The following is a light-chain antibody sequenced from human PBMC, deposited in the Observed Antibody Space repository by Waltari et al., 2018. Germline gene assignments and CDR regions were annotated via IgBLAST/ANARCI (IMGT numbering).Light chain of an antibody. CDR1: QSVNTN. CDR3: QQRSTWPSIT. J-gene: IGKJ5*01. Sequence: EIVLTQSPATLPLSPGERGPLSCRASQSVNTNLAWYQQKPGQAPRLLIYDASNRATGIPARFSGSGSGTDFTLTISSLEREDFAVYYCQQRSTWPSITFGQGTRLEIK. CDR2: DAS. V-gene: IGKV3-11*01.